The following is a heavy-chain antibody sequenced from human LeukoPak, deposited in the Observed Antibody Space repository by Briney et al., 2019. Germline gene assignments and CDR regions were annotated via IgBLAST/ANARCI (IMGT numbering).Heavy chain of an antibody. CDR3: ARARYPSPFDY. CDR2: ISYDGRNK. CDR1: GFTFSSYA. Sequence: PGGSLRLSCAASGFTFSSYAMHWVRQAPGKGLEWVAVISYDGRNKYYADSVKGRFTISRDNSKNTLYLQMNSLRAEDTAVYYCARARYPSPFDYWGQGTLVTVSS. J-gene: IGHJ4*02. V-gene: IGHV3-30*04. D-gene: IGHD3-16*02.